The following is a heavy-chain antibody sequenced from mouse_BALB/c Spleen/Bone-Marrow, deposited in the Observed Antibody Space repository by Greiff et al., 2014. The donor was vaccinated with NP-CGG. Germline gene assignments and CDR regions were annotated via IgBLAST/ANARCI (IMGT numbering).Heavy chain of an antibody. CDR2: INPDSSTI. J-gene: IGHJ4*01. CDR1: GFAFSRYW. Sequence: VQLKESGGGLVQPGGSLKLSCAASGFAFSRYWMSWVRQAPGKGLEWIGEINPDSSTINYTPSLKDKFIISRDNAKNTLYLQMSKVRSEDTALYYCARLGYYGAMDYWGQGTSVTVSS. CDR3: ARLGYYGAMDY. D-gene: IGHD1-1*01. V-gene: IGHV4-1*02.